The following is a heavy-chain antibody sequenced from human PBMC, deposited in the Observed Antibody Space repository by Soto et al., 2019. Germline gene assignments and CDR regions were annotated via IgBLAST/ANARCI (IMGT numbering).Heavy chain of an antibody. CDR2: AYFSGGNT. D-gene: IGHD6-25*01. V-gene: IGHV4-39*01. J-gene: IGHJ4*02. CDR3: AYGSSSAWIDY. Sequence: PSETLSLTCSVSGDSMRGYHFYWGWIRQAPGKGLEWIGSAYFSGGNTYYSPSLKSRVSISVDTSKNEFSLRLTSLTVADTAVYFCAYGSSSAWIDYWGQGTLVTVSS. CDR1: GDSMRGYHFY.